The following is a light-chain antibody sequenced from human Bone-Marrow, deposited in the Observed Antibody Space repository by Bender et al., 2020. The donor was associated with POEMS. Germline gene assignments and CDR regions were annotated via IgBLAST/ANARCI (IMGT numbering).Light chain of an antibody. CDR1: NLGNRF. Sequence: SYELTQPPSVSVSPGQTATITCSGENLGNRFACWFQQKPGQSPALVIYEDDKRPSGIPGRFSGSNSGNTATLTISGTQPVDEADYYCQAWDSTSVVFGGGTKLTVL. CDR3: QAWDSTSVV. CDR2: EDD. J-gene: IGLJ3*02. V-gene: IGLV3-1*01.